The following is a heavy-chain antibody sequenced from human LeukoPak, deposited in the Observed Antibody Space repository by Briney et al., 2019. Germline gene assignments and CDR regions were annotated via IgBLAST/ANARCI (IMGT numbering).Heavy chain of an antibody. V-gene: IGHV3-23*01. CDR3: AKRGVVIRVVLVGFHKEAYYFDS. J-gene: IGHJ4*02. CDR2: ISGSGGKT. Sequence: GGSLRLSCAVSRITLSNYGMSWVRQAPGKGLEWVAGISGSGGKTNYADSVKGRFTISRDSPKNTLYLQMNSLRAEDTAVYFCAKRGVVIRVVLVGFHKEAYYFDSWGQGALVTVSS. D-gene: IGHD3-10*01. CDR1: RITLSNYG.